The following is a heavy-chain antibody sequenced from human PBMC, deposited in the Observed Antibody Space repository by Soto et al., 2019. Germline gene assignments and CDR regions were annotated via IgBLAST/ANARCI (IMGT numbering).Heavy chain of an antibody. Sequence: QVQLVESGGGVVQPGRSLRLSCAASGFTFSIYGMHWVRQAPGKGLELVAVIWYDGSNKYYADSVNGQFTISRDNSKNTLYMQMNSLRAEDTAVYYCARDPFAEWFGECGVDYWGQGTLVTVSS. V-gene: IGHV3-33*01. J-gene: IGHJ4*02. CDR1: GFTFSIYG. D-gene: IGHD3-10*01. CDR2: IWYDGSNK. CDR3: ARDPFAEWFGECGVDY.